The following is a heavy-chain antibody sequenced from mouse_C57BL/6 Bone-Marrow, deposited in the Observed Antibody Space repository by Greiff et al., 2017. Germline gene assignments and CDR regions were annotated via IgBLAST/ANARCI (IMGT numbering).Heavy chain of an antibody. J-gene: IGHJ1*03. V-gene: IGHV1-50*01. CDR3: ARHGVLLGFPCWYFEV. CDR1: GYTFTSYW. D-gene: IGHD1-1*01. Sequence: QVQLQQPGAELVKPGASVKLSCKASGYTFTSYWMQWVKQRPGQGLEWIGEIDPSVSYTKYNQKFKGKATLTADKSSSTAYMQLSSLTSEDSAVYYCARHGVLLGFPCWYFEVGGTGTTIMVSS. CDR2: IDPSVSYT.